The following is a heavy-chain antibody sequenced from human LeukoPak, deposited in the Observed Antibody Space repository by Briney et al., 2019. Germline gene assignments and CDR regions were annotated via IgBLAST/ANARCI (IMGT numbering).Heavy chain of an antibody. V-gene: IGHV1-8*01. CDR1: GYTFTSYD. Sequence: ASVKVSCKASGYTFTSYDINWVRQATGQGLEWMGWMNPNSGNTGYAQKFQGRVTMTRNTSISTAYMELSSLRSEDTAVYYCAKDVALWWLAPFDYWGQGTLVTVSS. D-gene: IGHD6-19*01. J-gene: IGHJ4*02. CDR2: MNPNSGNT. CDR3: AKDVALWWLAPFDY.